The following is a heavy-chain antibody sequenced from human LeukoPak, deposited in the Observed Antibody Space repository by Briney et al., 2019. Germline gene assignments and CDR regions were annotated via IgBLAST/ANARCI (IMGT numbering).Heavy chain of an antibody. CDR2: IRSKTNSYAT. Sequence: GGSLKLSCAASGFTFSGSAMHWVRQASGKGLEWVGRIRSKTNSYATAYAASVKGRFTISRDDSKNTAYLQMNSLKTEDTAVYYCTRHGGYYNGQDYWGQGTLVTVSS. CDR3: TRHGGYYNGQDY. D-gene: IGHD3-9*01. J-gene: IGHJ4*02. CDR1: GFTFSGSA. V-gene: IGHV3-73*01.